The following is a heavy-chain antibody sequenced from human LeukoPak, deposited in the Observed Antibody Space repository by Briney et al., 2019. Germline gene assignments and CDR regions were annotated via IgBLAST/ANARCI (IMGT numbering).Heavy chain of an antibody. V-gene: IGHV1-69*05. Sequence: SVKVSCRASGGTFSSYAISWVRQAPGQGLEWMGGIIPIFGTANYAQKFQGRVTITTDESTSTAYMELSSLRSEDTAVYYCASGSPGYSSSWQPDAFDIWGQGTMVTVSS. J-gene: IGHJ3*02. CDR2: IIPIFGTA. CDR1: GGTFSSYA. CDR3: ASGSPGYSSSWQPDAFDI. D-gene: IGHD6-13*01.